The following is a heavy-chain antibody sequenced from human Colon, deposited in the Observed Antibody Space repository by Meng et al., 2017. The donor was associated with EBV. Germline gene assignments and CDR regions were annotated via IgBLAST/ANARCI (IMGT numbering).Heavy chain of an antibody. J-gene: IGHJ5*02. V-gene: IGHV4-30-2*01. D-gene: IGHD3-10*01. CDR1: GDSITSGDYS. CDR2: IYHGVNI. Sequence: DCGSGLVRPDQTLSFTYAVSGDSITSGDYSWTWIRQPPGKGLEWIGYIYHGVNIYYTPSLRSRVTISVDKSRNQFSLKLTSVSAADTAVYYCVRDTRRGGGWFDPWGQGTLVTVSS. CDR3: VRDTRRGGGWFDP.